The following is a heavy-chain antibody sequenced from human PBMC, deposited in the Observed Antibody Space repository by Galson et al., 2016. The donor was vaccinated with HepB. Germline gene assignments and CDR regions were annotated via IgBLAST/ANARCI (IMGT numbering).Heavy chain of an antibody. CDR3: ATSVYGDYRFDDWYFDL. Sequence: SLRLSCAASGFTFSTYAMGWVRQAPGKGLEWVSAISNSGGITYYADSVKGRFTISRDNAKNTLYLQMNSLRAGDTAVYYCATSVYGDYRFDDWYFDLWGRGTLVTVSS. J-gene: IGHJ2*01. D-gene: IGHD4-17*01. CDR2: ISNSGGIT. V-gene: IGHV3-23*01. CDR1: GFTFSTYA.